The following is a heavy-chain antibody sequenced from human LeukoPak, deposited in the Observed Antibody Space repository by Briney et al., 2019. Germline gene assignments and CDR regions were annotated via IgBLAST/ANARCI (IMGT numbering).Heavy chain of an antibody. D-gene: IGHD4-11*01. V-gene: IGHV4-39*07. CDR1: AGSISSSSYY. Sequence: SETLSLTCTVSAGSISSSSYYWGWIRQPPGKGLEWIGRISYSGSTYYNPSLNSRVTISVDTSKNQFSLKLTSVTAADTAVYYCARDKVDYSNYGGWFDPWGQGTLVTVSS. CDR2: ISYSGST. CDR3: ARDKVDYSNYGGWFDP. J-gene: IGHJ5*02.